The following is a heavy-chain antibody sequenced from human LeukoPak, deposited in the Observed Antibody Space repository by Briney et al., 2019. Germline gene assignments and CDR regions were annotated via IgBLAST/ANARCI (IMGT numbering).Heavy chain of an antibody. Sequence: SETLSLTCTVSGGSISSGNYYWSWIRQPPGKGLEWIGYIYYSGSTYYKPSLKSRVTISLDTSKNQFSLKLGSVTAADTAVYYCTRGLQLRTYYFDYWGQGTLVTVSS. CDR1: GGSISSGNYY. D-gene: IGHD4-11*01. J-gene: IGHJ4*02. CDR2: IYYSGST. CDR3: TRGLQLRTYYFDY. V-gene: IGHV4-30-4*01.